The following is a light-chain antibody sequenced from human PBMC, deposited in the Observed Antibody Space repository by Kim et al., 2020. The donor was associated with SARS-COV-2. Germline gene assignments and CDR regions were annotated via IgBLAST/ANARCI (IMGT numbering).Light chain of an antibody. CDR2: GAS. J-gene: IGKJ1*01. Sequence: EIVLTQSPGTLSLSPGERATLSCRASQSVSCSYLAWYQQKPGQAPRLLIYGASSRATVIPDRFSGSGSGTDFTLTISRLEPGDFAVYFFQQYCSSPPWTFGQGTKVDI. V-gene: IGKV3-20*01. CDR1: QSVSCSY. CDR3: QQYCSSPPWT.